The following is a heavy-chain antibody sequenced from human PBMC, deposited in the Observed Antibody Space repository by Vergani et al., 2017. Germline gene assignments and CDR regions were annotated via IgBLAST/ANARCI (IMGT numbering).Heavy chain of an antibody. V-gene: IGHV4-39*07. CDR2: IYHSGGA. Sequence: QLHLQESGPGLVKPSETLSLTCTVSGGSITSSSYYWGWIRQPPGKGLEWIGNIYHSGGAYYNPSLKGRVTISVDTSKNQFSLKLSSVTAADTAVYYCARGAARIVTYCMDVWGKGTTVTVSS. CDR1: GGSITSSSYY. CDR3: ARGAARIVTYCMDV. D-gene: IGHD1-26*01. J-gene: IGHJ6*03.